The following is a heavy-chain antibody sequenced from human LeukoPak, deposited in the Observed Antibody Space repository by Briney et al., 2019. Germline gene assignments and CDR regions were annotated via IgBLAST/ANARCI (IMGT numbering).Heavy chain of an antibody. J-gene: IGHJ3*02. V-gene: IGHV3-33*01. D-gene: IGHD4-17*01. CDR3: ERDDYGDYKAFDI. Sequence: GRSLRLSCAASGFTFSSYGMHWVRQAPGKGLEWVAVMWYDGSNKYYADSVKGRFTISRDNSKNTLYLQMNSLRAEDTAVYYCERDDYGDYKAFDIWGQGTMVTVSS. CDR1: GFTFSSYG. CDR2: MWYDGSNK.